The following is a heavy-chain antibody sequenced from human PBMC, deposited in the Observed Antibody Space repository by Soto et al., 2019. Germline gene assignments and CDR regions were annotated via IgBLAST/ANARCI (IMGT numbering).Heavy chain of an antibody. Sequence: QVQLQESGSGLVKPSQTLVLTCTVSGDSISRDGSSWSWLRQPPGKGLEWIGYIYHSGATYYNPSLKSRDTTSVDKSKNKFSLSLASVTAADTAVYYCAREMSYYFDSWGHGTLVTVSS. CDR3: AREMSYYFDS. CDR1: GDSISRDGSS. J-gene: IGHJ4*01. CDR2: IYHSGAT. V-gene: IGHV4-30-2*01.